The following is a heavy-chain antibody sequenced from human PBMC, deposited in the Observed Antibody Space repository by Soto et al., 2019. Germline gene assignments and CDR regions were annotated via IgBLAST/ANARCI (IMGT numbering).Heavy chain of an antibody. J-gene: IGHJ5*02. CDR2: IYYSGST. CDR3: ATQEVGGSYVYTFDP. Sequence: QLQLQESGPGLVKPSETLSFTCTVSGGSISSSSYYWGWIRQPPGKGLEWIGSIYYSGSTYYNPSLKSRVTISVDTSKNHFSLKLSSVTAADTAVYYCATQEVGGSYVYTFDPWGQGTLVTVSS. D-gene: IGHD1-26*01. V-gene: IGHV4-39*02. CDR1: GGSISSSSYY.